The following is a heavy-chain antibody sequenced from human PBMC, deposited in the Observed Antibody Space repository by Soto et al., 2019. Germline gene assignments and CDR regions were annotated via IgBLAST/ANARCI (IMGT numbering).Heavy chain of an antibody. CDR1: DGSVSRGGYY. Sequence: QVQLQESGPGLVKPSQTLSLACTVSDGSVSRGGYYWSWIRQSPGKNLEWIGNIYYTGRTSYNPSLKSRLTISLETSKRQFSLRLASVSAADTAVYYCAREGSYHYFDYRGQGALVTVSS. V-gene: IGHV4-31*03. CDR3: AREGSYHYFDY. D-gene: IGHD1-26*01. CDR2: IYYTGRT. J-gene: IGHJ4*02.